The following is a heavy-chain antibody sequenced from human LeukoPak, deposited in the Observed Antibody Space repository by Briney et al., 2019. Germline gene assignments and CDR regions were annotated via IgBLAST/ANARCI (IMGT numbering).Heavy chain of an antibody. J-gene: IGHJ6*02. CDR2: INAGNGNT. D-gene: IGHD6-13*01. Sequence: GASVKVSCKASGYTFTSYAMHWVRQAPGQRLEWMGWINAGNGNTKYSQKSQGRVTITRDTSASTAYMELSSLRSEDTAVYYCARDGDSSWPYYYYYYGMDVWGQGTTVTVSS. CDR3: ARDGDSSWPYYYYYYGMDV. V-gene: IGHV1-3*01. CDR1: GYTFTSYA.